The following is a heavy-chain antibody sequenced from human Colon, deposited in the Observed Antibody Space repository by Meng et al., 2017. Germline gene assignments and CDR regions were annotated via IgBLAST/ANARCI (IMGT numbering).Heavy chain of an antibody. V-gene: IGHV4-4*02. CDR3: ASSDYYRSDY. CDR2: TSHSGST. J-gene: IGHJ4*02. D-gene: IGHD3-22*01. Sequence: QVQLQESGPVPGKPSETLSLTCAVSGGSISRSDWWRWVRQPPGKGLEWIGETSHSGSTNYSPSLKSRVTISLDKSKNQLSLKLNSVTAADTAVYYCASSDYYRSDYWGQGTLVTVSS. CDR1: GGSISRSDW.